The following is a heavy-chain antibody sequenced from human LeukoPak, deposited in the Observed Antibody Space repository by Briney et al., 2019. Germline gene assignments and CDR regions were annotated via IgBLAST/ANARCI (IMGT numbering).Heavy chain of an antibody. D-gene: IGHD3-9*01. J-gene: IGHJ5*02. CDR3: AREARRLLRYFDWPPFDP. Sequence: SVKISCKASGGTFSSYAISWVRQARGQGLEWMGRIIPILGIANYAQKFQGRVTITADKSTSTAYMELSSLRSEDTAVYYCAREARRLLRYFDWPPFDPWGQGTLVTVSS. CDR1: GGTFSSYA. CDR2: IIPILGIA. V-gene: IGHV1-69*04.